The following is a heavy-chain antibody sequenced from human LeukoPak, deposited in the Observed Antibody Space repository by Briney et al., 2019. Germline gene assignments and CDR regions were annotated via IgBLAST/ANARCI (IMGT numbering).Heavy chain of an antibody. D-gene: IGHD3-10*01. CDR2: INHSGST. CDR1: GGSFSGYY. Sequence: PSETLSLTCAVYGGSFSGYYWSWIRQPPGKGLEWIGEINHSGSTNYNPSLKGRVTISVDTSKNQFSLKLSSVTAADTAVYYCARHDLWFGIKYWGQGTLVTVSS. V-gene: IGHV4-34*01. CDR3: ARHDLWFGIKY. J-gene: IGHJ4*02.